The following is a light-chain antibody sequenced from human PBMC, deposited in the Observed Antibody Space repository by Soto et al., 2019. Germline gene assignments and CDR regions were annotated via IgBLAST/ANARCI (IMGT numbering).Light chain of an antibody. CDR3: SSYTSSREVV. CDR1: SSDVGGYNY. V-gene: IGLV2-14*01. J-gene: IGLJ2*01. Sequence: QSALTQPASVSGSPGQSITISCTGTSSDVGGYNYVSWYQQHPGKAPKLMIYEVSNRPSGVSNRFSGSKSGNTASLTISGLQAEDEAEYYCSSYTSSREVVFGGGTKLTVL. CDR2: EVS.